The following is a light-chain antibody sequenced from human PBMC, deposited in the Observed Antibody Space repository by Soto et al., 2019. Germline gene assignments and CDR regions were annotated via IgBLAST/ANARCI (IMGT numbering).Light chain of an antibody. CDR1: QSVSSSY. Sequence: LLTQSPDALSLSPGVPATLSCRSRQSVSSSYLTWYQQRPGKAPKLLIYGASSLQSGIPSRFSGSGSGTDFTLTIFRLQPEDFATYYCQQNGGSPLTFGGGTKVDI. CDR2: GAS. J-gene: IGKJ4*01. V-gene: IGKV3-20*01. CDR3: QQNGGSPLT.